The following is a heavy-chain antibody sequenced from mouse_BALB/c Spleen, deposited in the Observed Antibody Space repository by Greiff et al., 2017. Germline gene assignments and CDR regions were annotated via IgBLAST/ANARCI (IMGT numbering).Heavy chain of an antibody. CDR1: GFNIKDTY. V-gene: IGHV14-3*02. D-gene: IGHD2-10*01. CDR2: IDPANGNT. CDR3: ARAYYGNYDAMDY. Sequence: EVQLKESGAELVKPGASVKLSCTASGFNIKDTYMHWVKQRPEQGLEWIGRIDPANGNTKYDPKFQGKATITADTSSNTAYLQLSSLTSEDTAVYYCARAYYGNYDAMDYWGQGTSVTVSS. J-gene: IGHJ4*01.